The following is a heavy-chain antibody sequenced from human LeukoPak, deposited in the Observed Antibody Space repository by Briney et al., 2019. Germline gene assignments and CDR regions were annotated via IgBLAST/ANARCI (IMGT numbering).Heavy chain of an antibody. D-gene: IGHD3-22*01. CDR1: GYTFTSYG. CDR3: ARSRSRYYDSSGYPDY. Sequence: ASVKVSCKASGYTFTSYGISWVRQAPGQGLEWMGWISAYNGNTNYAQKLQGRVTMTTDTSTSTAYMELRSLRSDDTAVYYCARSRSRYYDSSGYPDYWGQGTLVTVSS. J-gene: IGHJ4*02. V-gene: IGHV1-18*01. CDR2: ISAYNGNT.